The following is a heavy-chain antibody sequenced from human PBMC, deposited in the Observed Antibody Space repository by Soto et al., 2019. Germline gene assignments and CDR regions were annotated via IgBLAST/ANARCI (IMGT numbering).Heavy chain of an antibody. CDR2: ISYDGSNK. Sequence: GGSLRLSCAASGFTFSSYAMHWVRQAPGKGLEWVAVISYDGSNKYYADSVKGRFTISRDNSKNTLYLQMNSLRAEDTAVYYCARDPYYDFWSGQLGYFDYWGQGTLVTVSS. V-gene: IGHV3-30-3*01. J-gene: IGHJ4*02. D-gene: IGHD3-3*01. CDR3: ARDPYYDFWSGQLGYFDY. CDR1: GFTFSSYA.